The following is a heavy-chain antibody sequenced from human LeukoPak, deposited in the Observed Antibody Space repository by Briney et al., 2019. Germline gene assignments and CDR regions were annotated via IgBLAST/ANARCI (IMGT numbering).Heavy chain of an antibody. CDR3: TRALDFDY. V-gene: IGHV3-48*03. CDR1: VFTFRIYD. CDR2: ISSSSSVI. J-gene: IGHJ4*02. Sequence: GGSLSLSCAPSVFTFRIYDMNGVRQAPGKGLEWVSYISSSSSVIKYADSVKGRLTVSRDNTKNSLYLQMDRLRGEDSAVYYSTRALDFDYWGQGTLVTVSS. D-gene: IGHD1-1*01.